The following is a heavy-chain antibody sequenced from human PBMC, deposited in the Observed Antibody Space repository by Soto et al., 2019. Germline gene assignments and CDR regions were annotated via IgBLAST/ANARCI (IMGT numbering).Heavy chain of an antibody. CDR2: ISAYNGNT. J-gene: IGHJ4*02. Sequence: GASVKVSCKASGYTFTSYGISWVRQAPGQGLEWMGWISAYNGNTNYAQKLQGRVTMTTDTSTSTAYMELRSLRSDDTAVYYCASSIAVAGLFDYWGQGALVTVSS. V-gene: IGHV1-18*01. D-gene: IGHD6-19*01. CDR3: ASSIAVAGLFDY. CDR1: GYTFTSYG.